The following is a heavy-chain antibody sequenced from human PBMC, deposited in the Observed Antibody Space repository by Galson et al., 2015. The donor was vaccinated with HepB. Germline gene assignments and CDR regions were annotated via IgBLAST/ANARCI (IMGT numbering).Heavy chain of an antibody. CDR1: GYTFTSYD. Sequence: SVKVSCKASGYTFTSYDINWVRQATGQGLEWMGWMNPDSGKTGYVQKFKGRVTMTRNTSINTAYMELSGLTSEDTAVYYCAKGEVVVVPAAIEEPDYFDHGGQGTLVTVSS. CDR2: MNPDSGKT. CDR3: AKGEVVVVPAAIEEPDYFDH. V-gene: IGHV1-8*01. J-gene: IGHJ4*02. D-gene: IGHD2-2*01.